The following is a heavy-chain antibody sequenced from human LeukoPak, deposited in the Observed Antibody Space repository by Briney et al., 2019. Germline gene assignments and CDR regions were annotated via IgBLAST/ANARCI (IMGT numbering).Heavy chain of an antibody. D-gene: IGHD3-9*01. V-gene: IGHV1-2*02. CDR3: ATEFRYYDILTGYKNFDY. Sequence: ASVKVSCKASGYTFTGYYMHWVRQAPGQGLEWMGWINPNSGGTNYAQKFQGRVTMTEDTSTDTAYMELSSLRSEDTAVYYCATEFRYYDILTGYKNFDYRGQGTLVTVSS. CDR2: INPNSGGT. J-gene: IGHJ4*02. CDR1: GYTFTGYY.